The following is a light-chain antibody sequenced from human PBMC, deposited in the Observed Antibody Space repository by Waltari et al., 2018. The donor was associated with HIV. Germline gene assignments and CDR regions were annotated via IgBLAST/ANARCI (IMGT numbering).Light chain of an antibody. CDR3: QEYETWTKT. CDR1: QNIKSN. J-gene: IGKJ1*01. V-gene: IGKV3-15*01. CDR2: SAS. Sequence: DIVMTQSQANLSVSQGERATLSCMASQNIKSNLAWFQQLPGQAPRLLISSASIRATDIPPRFRGSGSGTDFTLTISSLQSEDFAIYYCQEYETWTKTFGQGTKVEMK.